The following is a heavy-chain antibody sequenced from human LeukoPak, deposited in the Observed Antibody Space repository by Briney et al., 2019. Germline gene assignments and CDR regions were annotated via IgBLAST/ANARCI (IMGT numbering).Heavy chain of an antibody. D-gene: IGHD1-26*01. Sequence: GGSLRLSCAASGFLISNDVMXXXRQAPGKGXEWVXAXXAXXXXXXXXNSVKGRFXXSXDNSKNTLYLQMNSLSAEDTALYYCARRVGGTPDYWGRGTLVTVSS. J-gene: IGHJ4*02. CDR2: XXAXXXXX. CDR3: ARRVGGTPDY. CDR1: GFLISNDV. V-gene: IGHV3-23*01.